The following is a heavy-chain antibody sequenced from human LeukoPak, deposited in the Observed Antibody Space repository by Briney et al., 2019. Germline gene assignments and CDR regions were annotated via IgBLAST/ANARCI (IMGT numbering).Heavy chain of an antibody. CDR2: INYSGST. CDR3: ARGSYDYVWGSYRFDC. CDR1: GGSFSGYY. Sequence: SETLSLTCAVYGGSFSGYYWSWIRQPPGKGLEWIGEINYSGSTNYNPSLKSRVTISVDTSKNQFSLKLSSVTATDTAVYYCARGSYDYVWGSYRFDCWGQGTLVTVPS. J-gene: IGHJ4*02. D-gene: IGHD3-16*02. V-gene: IGHV4-34*01.